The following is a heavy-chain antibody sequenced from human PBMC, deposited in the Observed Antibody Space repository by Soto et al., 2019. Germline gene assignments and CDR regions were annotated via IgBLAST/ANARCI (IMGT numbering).Heavy chain of an antibody. CDR1: GFTFSSYS. D-gene: IGHD2-2*01. V-gene: IGHV3-48*01. CDR2: ISSSSSTI. CDR3: ASGYCSSTSCPTTDAFDI. J-gene: IGHJ3*02. Sequence: GGSLRLSCAASGFTFSSYSMNWVRQAPGKGLERVSYISSSSSTIYYADSVKGRFTISRDNAKNSLYLQMNSLRAEDTAVYYCASGYCSSTSCPTTDAFDIWGQGTMVTVSS.